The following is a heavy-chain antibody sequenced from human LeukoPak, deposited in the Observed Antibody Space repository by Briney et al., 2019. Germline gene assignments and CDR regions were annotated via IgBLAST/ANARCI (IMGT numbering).Heavy chain of an antibody. Sequence: GGSLRLSCAASGFTFSSYWMSWDRQAPGKGLEWVANIKQDGSEKYYVDSVKGRFTISRDNAKMSLYLQMNSLRVEDTAVYYCATYSTRNAREFQSWGQGTLVTVSS. CDR1: GFTFSSYW. CDR2: IKQDGSEK. V-gene: IGHV3-7*01. CDR3: ATYSTRNAREFQS. D-gene: IGHD4-11*01. J-gene: IGHJ1*01.